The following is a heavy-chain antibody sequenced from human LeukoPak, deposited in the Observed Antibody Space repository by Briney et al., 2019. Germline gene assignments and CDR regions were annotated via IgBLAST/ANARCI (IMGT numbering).Heavy chain of an antibody. J-gene: IGHJ4*02. CDR1: GGSFSGYY. CDR3: ARRVSGSHDFDY. D-gene: IGHD2-8*01. Sequence: SETLSLTCDVYGGSFSGYYWNWIRQPPGKGLEWIGEINHSGSTNYNPSLKSRVTISVDTSKNQFSLKLNSVTAADTAVYYCARRVSGSHDFDYWGRGTLVTVSS. V-gene: IGHV4-34*01. CDR2: INHSGST.